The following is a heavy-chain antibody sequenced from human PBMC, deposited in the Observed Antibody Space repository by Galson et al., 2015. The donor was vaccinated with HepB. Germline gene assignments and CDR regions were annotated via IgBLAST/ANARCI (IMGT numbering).Heavy chain of an antibody. D-gene: IGHD3-22*01. V-gene: IGHV3-30*04. CDR2: MSYSRRHE. J-gene: IGHJ4*02. Sequence: SLRLSCAASGFTFSTYTMHWVRQAPGKGLEWVAVMSYSRRHEFYADSVKGRFTISRDNSKSTLYLQVNSLRAEDTAVYYCARAGFIVYDSSGYCDYWGQGTLVTVSS. CDR3: ARAGFIVYDSSGYCDY. CDR1: GFTFSTYT.